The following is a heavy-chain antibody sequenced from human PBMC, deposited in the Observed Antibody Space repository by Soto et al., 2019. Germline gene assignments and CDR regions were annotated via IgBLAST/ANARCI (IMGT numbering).Heavy chain of an antibody. J-gene: IGHJ6*02. D-gene: IGHD2-15*01. CDR2: IYYSGST. Sequence: SETLSLTCTVSGGSISSYYWSWIRQPPGKGLEWIGYIYYSGSTNYNPSLKSRVTISVDTSKNQFSLKLSSVTAADTAAYYCARELGYCSGGSCYSADYYYYGMDVWGQGTTVTVSS. CDR1: GGSISSYY. V-gene: IGHV4-59*01. CDR3: ARELGYCSGGSCYSADYYYYGMDV.